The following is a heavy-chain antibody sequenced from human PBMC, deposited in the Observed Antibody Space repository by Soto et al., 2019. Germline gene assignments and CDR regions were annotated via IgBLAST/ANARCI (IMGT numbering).Heavy chain of an antibody. CDR3: ARDRTVRGDWFDP. CDR2: ISTSGTT. D-gene: IGHD3-10*01. CDR1: GGSISNYY. J-gene: IGHJ5*02. V-gene: IGHV4-4*07. Sequence: PAETLSLACTVSGGSISNYYWTWIRQPAGKGLEWIGRISTSGTTNYNPSLKSRVTMSVDTSKNQFSLKLNSVTAADTAVYYCARDRTVRGDWFDPWGQGTLVTVSS.